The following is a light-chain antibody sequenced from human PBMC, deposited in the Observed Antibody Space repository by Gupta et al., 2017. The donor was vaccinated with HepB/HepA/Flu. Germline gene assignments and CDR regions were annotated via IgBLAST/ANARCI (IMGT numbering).Light chain of an antibody. CDR2: GAS. J-gene: IGKJ3*01. CDR1: QSVSSRY. V-gene: IGKV3-20*01. CDR3: QHYGTLPT. Sequence: EIVLTQSPGTLSLSPGERATLSCRASQSVSSRYLAWYRQKPGQAPSLLISGASSRATGIPDRFSGSGSGTDFSLTSSRLEPEDFAVYYCQHYGTLPTLGHGTKVEIK.